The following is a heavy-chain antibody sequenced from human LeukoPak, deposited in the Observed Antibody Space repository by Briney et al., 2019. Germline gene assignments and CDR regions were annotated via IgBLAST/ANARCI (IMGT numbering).Heavy chain of an antibody. Sequence: ASVKVSCKASGYTFTAYYMHWVRQAPGQGLEWMGWINPNTGGTNYAPKFQGRVTMTRDTSINTAYMQLSRLTFDDTAVYYCARDDSFLFDYWGQGALVTVSS. D-gene: IGHD5-18*01. V-gene: IGHV1-2*02. CDR3: ARDDSFLFDY. J-gene: IGHJ4*02. CDR2: INPNTGGT. CDR1: GYTFTAYY.